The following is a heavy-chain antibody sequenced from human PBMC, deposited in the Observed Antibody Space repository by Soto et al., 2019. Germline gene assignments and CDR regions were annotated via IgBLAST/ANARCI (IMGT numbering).Heavy chain of an antibody. CDR3: ARDPLHYDILTGYSPNYFDY. V-gene: IGHV3-33*01. CDR2: IWYDGSNK. J-gene: IGHJ4*02. Sequence: PGGSLRLSCTASGFIVSDYGMHWVRQAPGKGLEWVAVIWYDGSNKYYVDSAKGRFTISRDNSKNTLYLKMNSLTADDTAVYYCARDPLHYDILTGYSPNYFDYWGQGTSVTVSS. D-gene: IGHD3-9*01. CDR1: GFIVSDYG.